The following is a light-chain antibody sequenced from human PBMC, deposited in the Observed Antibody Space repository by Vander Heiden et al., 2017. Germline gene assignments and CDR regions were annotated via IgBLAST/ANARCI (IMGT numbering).Light chain of an antibody. CDR2: GAS. CDR1: QSVSDNS. CDR3: HQYGTSPRT. V-gene: IGKV3-20*01. Sequence: DIVLTQSPGTLSLSPGERATLSCRASQSVSDNSLAWYQQKPGQAPKLLIYGASSRDTGIPDRFSGSGSGTDFTLTVSRLEPEDFAVYYCHQYGTSPRTFGQGTKVEIK. J-gene: IGKJ1*01.